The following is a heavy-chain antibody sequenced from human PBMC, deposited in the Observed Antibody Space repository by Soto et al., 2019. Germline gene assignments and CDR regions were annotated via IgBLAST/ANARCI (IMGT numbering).Heavy chain of an antibody. D-gene: IGHD6-13*01. CDR1: GYTFTSYA. J-gene: IGHJ4*02. CDR2: INAGNGNT. Sequence: QVQLVQSGAEVKKPGASVKVSCKASGYTFTSYAMHWVRQAPGQRLEWMGWINAGNGNTKYSQKFQGRVTITRDTSASTAYMELSSLRSEDTAVYYCARDLEWAAGTEVDYWGQGTLVTVSS. V-gene: IGHV1-3*01. CDR3: ARDLEWAAGTEVDY.